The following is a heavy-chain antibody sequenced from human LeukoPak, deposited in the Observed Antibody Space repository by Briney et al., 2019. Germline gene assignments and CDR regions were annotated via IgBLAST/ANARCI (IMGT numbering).Heavy chain of an antibody. J-gene: IGHJ4*02. Sequence: GGSLRLSCAASGFTFNAYTIHWVRQTPGKGLEWVAVISDDGSYKFYTDSVKGRFTTSRDNSKNTVYLQMNSLRLEDTAVYYCAKDQEGGAGTGRFEYWGQGTLVTVSS. CDR1: GFTFNAYT. V-gene: IGHV3-30*04. CDR2: ISDDGSYK. CDR3: AKDQEGGAGTGRFEY. D-gene: IGHD6-13*01.